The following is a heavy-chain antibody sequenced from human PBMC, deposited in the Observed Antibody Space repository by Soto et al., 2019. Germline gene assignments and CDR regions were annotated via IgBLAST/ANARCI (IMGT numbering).Heavy chain of an antibody. J-gene: IGHJ6*02. CDR1: GFTFSSYS. Sequence: GGSLRLSCAASGFTFSSYSMNWVRQAPGKGLEWVSYISSSSSYIYYADSVKGRFTISRDNAKNSLYLQMNSLRAEDTAVYYCARDADVLRYFDWLLPALPMDVWGQGTTVTVSS. CDR2: ISSSSSYI. V-gene: IGHV3-21*05. D-gene: IGHD3-9*01. CDR3: ARDADVLRYFDWLLPALPMDV.